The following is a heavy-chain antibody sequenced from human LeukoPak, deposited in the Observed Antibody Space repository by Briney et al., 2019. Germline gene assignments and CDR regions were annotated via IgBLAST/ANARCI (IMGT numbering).Heavy chain of an antibody. CDR3: AKDIIAAAGAPTYWYFDL. V-gene: IGHV3-23*01. Sequence: GGTLRLSCGASGFTFNNYGMNWVRPAPGKGLEWVSAISGSGDNTHYADSVKGRFTISRDNSKNTLYLQMNSLRAEDTAVYYCAKDIIAAAGAPTYWYFDLWGRGTLVTVSS. J-gene: IGHJ2*01. CDR1: GFTFNNYG. CDR2: ISGSGDNT. D-gene: IGHD6-13*01.